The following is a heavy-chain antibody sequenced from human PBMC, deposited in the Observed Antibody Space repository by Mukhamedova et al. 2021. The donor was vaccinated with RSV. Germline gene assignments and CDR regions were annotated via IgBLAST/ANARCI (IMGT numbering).Heavy chain of an antibody. V-gene: IGHV3-30-3*01. J-gene: IGHJ4*02. CDR2: GSSG. Sequence: GSSGINAGYMGKGRFTISRDNSKNTLDLQMNSLRAEDTAVYYCARAIFNIAAPLDFWGQGTLVTVSS. D-gene: IGHD6-13*01. CDR3: ARAIFNIAAPLDF.